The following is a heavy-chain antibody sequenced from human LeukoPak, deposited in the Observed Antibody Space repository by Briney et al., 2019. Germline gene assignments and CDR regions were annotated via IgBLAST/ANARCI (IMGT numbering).Heavy chain of an antibody. J-gene: IGHJ4*02. D-gene: IGHD1-1*01. V-gene: IGHV1-2*02. Sequence: GASVKVSCKASGYTFTGYYIHWVRQAPGQGLEWMGWINPNSGDTNYAQKFQGRVTMTRDTSISTAYMELSRLRSDDTALYYCGRAFDSTTRPYWGQGTLVTVSS. CDR2: INPNSGDT. CDR3: GRAFDSTTRPY. CDR1: GYTFTGYY.